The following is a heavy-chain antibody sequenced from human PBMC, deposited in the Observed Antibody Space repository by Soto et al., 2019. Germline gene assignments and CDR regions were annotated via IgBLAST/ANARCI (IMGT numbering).Heavy chain of an antibody. D-gene: IGHD2-21*01. CDR2: IKSKTDGGTP. V-gene: IGHV3-15*07. Sequence: GGSLRLSCAAPGFTFTTAWVNWVRQAPGKGLEWVGRIKSKTDGGTPDFAAPVRGRFAISRDDSKSMVYLQMRSLKTEDTAIYYCTSVSCFALRLVLFDYCGLGTLVTGSS. CDR1: GFTFTTAW. J-gene: IGHJ4*01. CDR3: TSVSCFALRLVLFDY.